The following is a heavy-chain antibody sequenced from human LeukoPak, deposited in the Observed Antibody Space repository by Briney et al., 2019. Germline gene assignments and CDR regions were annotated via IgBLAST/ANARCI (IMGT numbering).Heavy chain of an antibody. CDR2: IYYSGST. D-gene: IGHD3-10*01. CDR3: ARDLPHYYYGSGSQGENWFDP. Sequence: SETLSLTCTVSGGSISSSSYYWGWIRQPPGKGLEWIGSIYYSGSTYYNPSLKSRVTISVDTSKNQFSLKLSSVTAADTAVYYCARDLPHYYYGSGSQGENWFDPWGQGTLVTVSS. CDR1: GGSISSSSYY. J-gene: IGHJ5*02. V-gene: IGHV4-39*07.